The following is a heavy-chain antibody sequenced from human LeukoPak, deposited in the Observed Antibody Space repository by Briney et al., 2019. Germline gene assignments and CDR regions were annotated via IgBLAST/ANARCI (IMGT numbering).Heavy chain of an antibody. CDR2: IRYDGNNK. V-gene: IGHV3-30*02. CDR1: GFTFSSYG. J-gene: IGHJ4*02. CDR3: AKVSSSSWGLLDY. D-gene: IGHD6-13*01. Sequence: GGSLRLSCAASGFTFSSYGMQWVRQAPGKGLEWVAFIRYDGNNKYYADSVKGRFTISRDNSKNTLYLQMNSLRPEDTAVYYCAKVSSSSWGLLDYWGQGTLVTVSS.